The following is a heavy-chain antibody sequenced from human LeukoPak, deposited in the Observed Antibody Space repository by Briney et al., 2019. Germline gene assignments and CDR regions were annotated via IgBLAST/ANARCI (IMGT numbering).Heavy chain of an antibody. D-gene: IGHD6-13*01. Sequence: GGSLRLSCAASGFTFSSYAMSWVRQAPGKGLEWVSGISGTGGHTYDADSVKGRFTISRDNSKNTLYLQMNSLRAEDTAVYYCARDHADLESYSSSWYDKYYFDYWGQGTLVTVSS. CDR2: ISGTGGHT. J-gene: IGHJ4*02. CDR1: GFTFSSYA. V-gene: IGHV3-23*01. CDR3: ARDHADLESYSSSWYDKYYFDY.